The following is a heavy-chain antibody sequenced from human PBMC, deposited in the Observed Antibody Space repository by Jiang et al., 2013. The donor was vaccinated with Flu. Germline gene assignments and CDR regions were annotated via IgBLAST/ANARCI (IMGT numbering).Heavy chain of an antibody. CDR3: ARGRRYCIDSSCYSYYFDY. CDR1: GFTFSNFA. J-gene: IGHJ4*01. CDR2: ITSSGGTT. D-gene: IGHD2-15*01. Sequence: QLLESGGGLVQPGGSLRLSCAASGFTFSNFALSWVRQAPGKGLEWVSAITSSGGTTYYTDSVKGRSTVSGDNSKNTLYLQMNSLRAEDTAVYYCARGRRYCIDSSCYSYYFDYWGQGTLVTVSS. V-gene: IGHV3-23*01.